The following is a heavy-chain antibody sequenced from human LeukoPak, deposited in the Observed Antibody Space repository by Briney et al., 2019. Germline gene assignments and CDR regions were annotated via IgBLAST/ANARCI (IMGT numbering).Heavy chain of an antibody. CDR1: GGSFSGYY. CDR3: ARGPPLSGFDY. CDR2: INHSGST. J-gene: IGHJ4*02. D-gene: IGHD1-1*01. Sequence: PSETLSLTCAVYGGSFSGYYWSWIRQPPGKGLEWIGEINHSGSTNYNPSLKSRVTISVDTSKNQFSLKLSSVTAADTAVYYCARGPPLSGFDYWGQGTLVTVSS. V-gene: IGHV4-34*01.